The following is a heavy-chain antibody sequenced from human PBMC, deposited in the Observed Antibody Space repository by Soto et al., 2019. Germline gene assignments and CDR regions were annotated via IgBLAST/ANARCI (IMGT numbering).Heavy chain of an antibody. CDR2: TNPNTGNS. D-gene: IGHD1-1*01. CDR3: ARRAETNGWNGFGADKYYFDF. V-gene: IGHV1-8*01. J-gene: IGHJ4*02. CDR1: GYTFTSYD. Sequence: GASVKVSCKASGYTFTSYDIYWLRQATGQGLEWMGWTNPNTGNSAYAQKFQGRVTVTSDTSINTVHMELNSLRSEDTAVYYCARRAETNGWNGFGADKYYFDFWGQGTLVTVSS.